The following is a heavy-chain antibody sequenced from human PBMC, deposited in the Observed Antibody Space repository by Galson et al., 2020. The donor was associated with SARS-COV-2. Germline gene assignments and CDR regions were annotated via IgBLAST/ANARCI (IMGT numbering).Heavy chain of an antibody. J-gene: IGHJ4*02. D-gene: IGHD2-2*01. CDR2: IYPGDSES. Sequence: KIGESLKISCKGSGYSFTSYWIGWVRQMPGKGLEWMGIIYPGDSESRYSPSFQGQVTMSADRSISTAYLQWSSLKASDTAWYYCARRTDTRSFGYWGQGTLVTVSS. V-gene: IGHV5-51*01. CDR3: ARRTDTRSFGY. CDR1: GYSFTSYW.